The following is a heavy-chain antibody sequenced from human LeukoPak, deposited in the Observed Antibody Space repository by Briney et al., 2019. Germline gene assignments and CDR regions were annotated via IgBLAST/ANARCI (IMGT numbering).Heavy chain of an antibody. Sequence: PGGSLRLSCAASGFTFSSYAMHWVRQAPGKGLEWVAVISYDGSNKYYADSVKGRFTISRDNSKNTLYLQMNSLRAEDTAVYYCAKVRQEIVVVPAVYFDYWGQGTLVTVSS. V-gene: IGHV3-30-3*01. J-gene: IGHJ4*02. CDR3: AKVRQEIVVVPAVYFDY. D-gene: IGHD2-2*01. CDR1: GFTFSSYA. CDR2: ISYDGSNK.